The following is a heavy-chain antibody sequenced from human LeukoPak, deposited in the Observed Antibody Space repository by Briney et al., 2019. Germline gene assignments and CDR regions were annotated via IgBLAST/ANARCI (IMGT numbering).Heavy chain of an antibody. Sequence: GESLRLSCAASGFTFSSYTMNWVRQAPGKGLEWLSYITGSSSTIYYADSVKGRFTISRDNAKNTVYLQMNSLRAEDTAVYYCARVALGSYNWFDPWGQGTLVTVSS. CDR3: ARVALGSYNWFDP. CDR1: GFTFSSYT. V-gene: IGHV3-48*04. J-gene: IGHJ5*02. CDR2: ITGSSSTI. D-gene: IGHD3-10*01.